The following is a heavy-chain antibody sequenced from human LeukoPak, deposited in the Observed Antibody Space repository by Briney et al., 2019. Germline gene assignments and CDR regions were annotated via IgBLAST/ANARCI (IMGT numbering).Heavy chain of an antibody. Sequence: PGGSLRLSCAASGFAFSSYAMNWVRQAPGKGLEWVSSISGSGGSTYYADSVKGRFTISRDNFKNTLSLQMNSLRAEDTAVYYCAQRGPYSSGWYSYFDYWGQGTLVTVS. J-gene: IGHJ4*02. V-gene: IGHV3-23*01. D-gene: IGHD6-19*01. CDR1: GFAFSSYA. CDR2: ISGSGGST. CDR3: AQRGPYSSGWYSYFDY.